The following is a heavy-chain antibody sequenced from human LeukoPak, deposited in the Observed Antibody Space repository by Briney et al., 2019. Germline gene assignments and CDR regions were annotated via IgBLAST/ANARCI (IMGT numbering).Heavy chain of an antibody. V-gene: IGHV1-2*02. CDR1: GDSFTGYF. CDR3: ARSGSTGYSLDY. CDR2: IDPNSGDT. J-gene: IGHJ4*02. D-gene: IGHD3-22*01. Sequence: ASVKVSCKASGDSFTGYFIHWVRQAPGHGLEWMGCIDPNSGDTKYAQKFQGRVSMPRDTSTRTAYMELSRLRSDDTAVYFCARSGSTGYSLDYWGQGTLVTVSS.